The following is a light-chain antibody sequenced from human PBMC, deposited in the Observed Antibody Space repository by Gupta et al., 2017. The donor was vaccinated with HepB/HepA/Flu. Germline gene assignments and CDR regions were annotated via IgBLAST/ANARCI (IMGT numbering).Light chain of an antibody. CDR1: SSDVGGYNY. Sequence: QPALPQPASVSASPGQSITISCTGTSSDVGGYNYVSWYQQHPGKAPKLMIYDVSNRPSGVSNRFSGSKSGNTASLTISGLQAEDEADYYCSSYTSSSTPKVFGGGTKLTVL. CDR2: DVS. CDR3: SSYTSSSTPKV. J-gene: IGLJ2*01. V-gene: IGLV2-14*03.